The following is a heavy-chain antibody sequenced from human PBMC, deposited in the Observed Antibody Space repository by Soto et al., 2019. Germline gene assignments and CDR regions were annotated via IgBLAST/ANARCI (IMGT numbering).Heavy chain of an antibody. CDR1: GGSISSGGYY. Sequence: SETLSLTCTVSGGSISSGGYYWSWIRQHPGKGLEWIGYIYYSGSTYYNPSLKSRVTISVDTSKNQFSLKLSSVTAADTAVYYGARTPIDYGGNFDYWGQGTLVTVSS. J-gene: IGHJ4*02. CDR2: IYYSGST. D-gene: IGHD4-17*01. V-gene: IGHV4-31*03. CDR3: ARTPIDYGGNFDY.